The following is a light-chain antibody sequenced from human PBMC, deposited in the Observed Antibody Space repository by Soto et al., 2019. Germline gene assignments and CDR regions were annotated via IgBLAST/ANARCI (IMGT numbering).Light chain of an antibody. Sequence: DIQMTQSPSSLSASVGDRVTVTCRASQSIGRYLNWYQQKPGKAPKLLIYDVSHLQTGVPSRFSGAESGTDFTLTISGLQPEDFPTYYCQQSFSAHRTFGQGSKVEIX. J-gene: IGKJ2*01. CDR2: DVS. V-gene: IGKV1-39*01. CDR3: QQSFSAHRT. CDR1: QSIGRY.